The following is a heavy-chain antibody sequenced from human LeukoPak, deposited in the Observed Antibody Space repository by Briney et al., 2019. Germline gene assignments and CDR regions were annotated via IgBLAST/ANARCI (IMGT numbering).Heavy chain of an antibody. Sequence: ASVKLSCKSSGYTFTGYYMHWVRHAPGQGHEWMGWINPNSSGTNYAQKFQGRVTMTRDTYISTAYMELSRLRSDDTAVYYCARGAGYYDSSGYPRTYDAFDIWGQGTMVTVSS. CDR1: GYTFTGYY. CDR2: INPNSSGT. J-gene: IGHJ3*02. V-gene: IGHV1-2*02. D-gene: IGHD3-22*01. CDR3: ARGAGYYDSSGYPRTYDAFDI.